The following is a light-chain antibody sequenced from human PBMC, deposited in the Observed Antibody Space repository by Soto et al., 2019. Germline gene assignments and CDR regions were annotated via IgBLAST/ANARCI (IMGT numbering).Light chain of an antibody. Sequence: EIVLTQSPGTLSLSPGERATLSCRASQSVGKYLAWYQQKPGQAPRLLIYDASNRATGIPARFSGSGSGTDFTLTISSLEPEDFAVYYCQQRSNWPPWTFGQGTKVDIK. CDR3: QQRSNWPPWT. J-gene: IGKJ1*01. CDR2: DAS. CDR1: QSVGKY. V-gene: IGKV3-11*01.